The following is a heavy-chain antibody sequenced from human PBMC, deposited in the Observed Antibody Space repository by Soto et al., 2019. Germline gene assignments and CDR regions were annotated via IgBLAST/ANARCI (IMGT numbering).Heavy chain of an antibody. Sequence: QSQTLSLTCAISGDRVSTNSAAWNWIRQSPSRGLEWLGRTYYRSKWYNDYAVSVKSRITINPDTSKNQFSLQLNSVTPEDTAVYYCASSRLTEYSSSRAYRGYYYMDVWGKGTTVTVSS. J-gene: IGHJ6*03. V-gene: IGHV6-1*01. CDR1: GDRVSTNSAA. CDR2: TYYRSKWYN. D-gene: IGHD6-13*01. CDR3: ASSRLTEYSSSRAYRGYYYMDV.